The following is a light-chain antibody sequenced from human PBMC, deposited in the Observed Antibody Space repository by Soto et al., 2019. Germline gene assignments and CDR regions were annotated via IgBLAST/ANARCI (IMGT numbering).Light chain of an antibody. Sequence: EIVLTQSPATLSLSPGERATFSCRASKVVWGYIAWYQQKPGQAPRLLIYDASNRDTAIPVRFSGSGSGTDFTLTISSLEPEDFAVYYCQQRARWPWTFGQGTKVDIK. CDR1: KVVWGY. V-gene: IGKV3-11*01. CDR3: QQRARWPWT. J-gene: IGKJ1*01. CDR2: DAS.